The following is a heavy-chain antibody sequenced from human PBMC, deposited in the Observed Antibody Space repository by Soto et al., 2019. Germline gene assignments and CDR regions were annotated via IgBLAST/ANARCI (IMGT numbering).Heavy chain of an antibody. Sequence: SETLSLTCTVSGGSTSSDNYWILIRQPPGKVLEWIGHIYYSGNTDYNPSLKSRLAISIDTSKNQFSLKLSSVTAADTAVYFCAREGGESSDGLYYFDSWGQGSLVTVSS. CDR1: GGSTSSDNY. CDR3: AREGGESSDGLYYFDS. D-gene: IGHD3-16*01. CDR2: IYYSGNT. J-gene: IGHJ4*02. V-gene: IGHV4-30-4*01.